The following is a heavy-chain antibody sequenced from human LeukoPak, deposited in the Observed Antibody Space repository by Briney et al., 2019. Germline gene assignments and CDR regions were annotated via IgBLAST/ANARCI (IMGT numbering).Heavy chain of an antibody. Sequence: NPGGSLRLSCAASGFTFSDYYMSWIRQAPGKGLEWVSYISSSGSTIYYADSVKGRFTISRDNAKNSLYLQMNSLRAEDTAVYYCARDHIVYDSSGYASDYWGQGTLVTVSS. CDR3: ARDHIVYDSSGYASDY. V-gene: IGHV3-11*01. D-gene: IGHD3-22*01. CDR1: GFTFSDYY. CDR2: ISSSGSTI. J-gene: IGHJ4*02.